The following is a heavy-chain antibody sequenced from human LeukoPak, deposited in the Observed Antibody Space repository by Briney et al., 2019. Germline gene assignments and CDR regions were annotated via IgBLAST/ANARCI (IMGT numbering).Heavy chain of an antibody. D-gene: IGHD2-2*01. Sequence: SETLSLTCTVSGGSISSSSYYWGWIRQPPGKGLEWIGSIYYSGSTYYNPSLKSRVTISVDTSKNQFSLKLSSVTAADTAVYYCARLPYLYCSSTSCYAFDIWGQGTMVTVSS. CDR1: GGSISSSSYY. CDR3: ARLPYLYCSSTSCYAFDI. J-gene: IGHJ3*02. V-gene: IGHV4-39*01. CDR2: IYYSGST.